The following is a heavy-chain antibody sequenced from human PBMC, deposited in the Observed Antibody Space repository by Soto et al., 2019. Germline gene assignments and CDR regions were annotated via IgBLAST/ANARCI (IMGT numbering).Heavy chain of an antibody. CDR1: GGTFSSYA. CDR2: IIPIFGTA. V-gene: IGHV1-69*01. Sequence: QVQLVQSGAEVKKPGSSVKVSCKASGGTFSSYAISWVRQAPGQGLEWMGGIIPIFGTANYAQKFQGRVTITADEYTSTGYMELSSLRSEDTAVYYCARGGDIVVVPAARGYDYYYGMDVWGQGTTVTVSS. D-gene: IGHD2-2*01. CDR3: ARGGDIVVVPAARGYDYYYGMDV. J-gene: IGHJ6*02.